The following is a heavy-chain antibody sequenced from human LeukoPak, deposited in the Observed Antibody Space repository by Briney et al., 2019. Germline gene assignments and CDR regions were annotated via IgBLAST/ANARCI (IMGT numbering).Heavy chain of an antibody. CDR1: GVSISSYY. D-gene: IGHD1-14*01. J-gene: IGHJ4*02. CDR2: MHYSGST. V-gene: IGHV4-59*01. CDR3: ARAEGLDY. Sequence: SETLSLTCSVSGVSISSYYWSWIRQPPGKGLEWIGYMHYSGSTNYNPSLKSRVSISVDASKNQFSLKLSSVTAADTAMYYCARAEGLDYWGQGTLVTVSS.